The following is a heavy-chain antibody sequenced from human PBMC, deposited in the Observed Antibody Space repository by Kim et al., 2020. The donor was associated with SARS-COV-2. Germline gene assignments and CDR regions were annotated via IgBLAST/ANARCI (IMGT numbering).Heavy chain of an antibody. J-gene: IGHJ5*02. CDR1: GFTFSSYG. Sequence: GGSLRLSCAASGFTFSSYGMHWVRQAPGKGLEWVAVISYDGSNKYYADSVKGRFTISRDNSKNTLYLQMNSLRAEDTAVYYCAKALVPAAIFNWFDPWG. CDR3: AKALVPAAIFNWFDP. CDR2: ISYDGSNK. D-gene: IGHD2-2*02. V-gene: IGHV3-30*18.